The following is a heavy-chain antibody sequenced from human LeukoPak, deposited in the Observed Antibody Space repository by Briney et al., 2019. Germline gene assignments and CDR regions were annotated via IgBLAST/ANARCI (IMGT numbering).Heavy chain of an antibody. CDR1: GFTFSSYS. V-gene: IGHV3-21*01. J-gene: IGHJ5*02. CDR3: ARDRIAVAGTDRWFNP. Sequence: PGGSLRLSCAASGFTFSSYSTNWVRQAPGKGLEWVSSISSSSSYIYYADSVKGRFTISRDSAKNSLYLQMNSLRAEDTAVYYCARDRIAVAGTDRWFNPWGQGTLVTVSS. CDR2: ISSSSSYI. D-gene: IGHD6-19*01.